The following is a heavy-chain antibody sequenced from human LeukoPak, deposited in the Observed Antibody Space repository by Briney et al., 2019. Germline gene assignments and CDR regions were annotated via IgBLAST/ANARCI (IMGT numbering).Heavy chain of an antibody. D-gene: IGHD2-2*01. CDR1: GITVSNYD. CDR2: IRESGGGT. V-gene: IGHV3-23*01. Sequence: GGSLRLSCVVSGITVSNYDISWVRQAPGKGLEWVSGIRESGGGTNYADSVKGRFTISRDNSKNTLYLQMNSLRAEDTAVYYCAKDSGRYCSSTSCSGYYMDVWGKGTTVTVSS. J-gene: IGHJ6*03. CDR3: AKDSGRYCSSTSCSGYYMDV.